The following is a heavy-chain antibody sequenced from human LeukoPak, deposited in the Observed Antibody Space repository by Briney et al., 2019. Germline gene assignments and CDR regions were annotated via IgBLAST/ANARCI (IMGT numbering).Heavy chain of an antibody. D-gene: IGHD2-15*01. CDR2: IYTSGST. Sequence: SETLSLTCNVSDGSISSYYWSWIRQPAGKGLEWIGRIYTSGSTNYNPSLKSRVTMSVDTSKNQFSLKLSSVTAADTAVYYCARVPSYCSGGSCYLPDYWGQGTLVTVSS. V-gene: IGHV4-4*07. CDR1: DGSISSYY. J-gene: IGHJ4*02. CDR3: ARVPSYCSGGSCYLPDY.